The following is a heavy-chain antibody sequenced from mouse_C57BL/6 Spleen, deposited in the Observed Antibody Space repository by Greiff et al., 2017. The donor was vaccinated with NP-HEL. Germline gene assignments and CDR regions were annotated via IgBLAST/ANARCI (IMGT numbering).Heavy chain of an antibody. Sequence: QVQLQQPGAELVMPGASVKLSCKASGYTFTSYWMHWVKQRPGQGLEWIGEIGPSDSYTNYNQKFKGKSTLTVDKSYSTAYMQLSSLTSEDSAIYYCARRGDCSSYRYFDVWGTGTTVTVSS. V-gene: IGHV1-69*01. CDR2: IGPSDSYT. CDR1: GYTFTSYW. D-gene: IGHD1-1*01. J-gene: IGHJ1*03. CDR3: ARRGDCSSYRYFDV.